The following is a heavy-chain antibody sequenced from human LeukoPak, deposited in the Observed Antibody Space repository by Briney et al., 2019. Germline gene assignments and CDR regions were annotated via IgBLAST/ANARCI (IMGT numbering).Heavy chain of an antibody. J-gene: IGHJ3*02. CDR3: ARISIHDAFDI. V-gene: IGHV3-48*02. D-gene: IGHD6-6*01. Sequence: PGGSLRLSCVVSGSTFSSYSMHWVRQPPGKGLEWVSFISSPTSIIYYADSAKGRFTISRDDAQNSLHLHMSSLRDEDTAVYYCARISIHDAFDIWGQGTMVTVSS. CDR1: GSTFSSYS. CDR2: ISSPTSII.